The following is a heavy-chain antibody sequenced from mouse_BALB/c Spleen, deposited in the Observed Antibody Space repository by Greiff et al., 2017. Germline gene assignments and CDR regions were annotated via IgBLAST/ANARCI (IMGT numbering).Heavy chain of an antibody. CDR3: ARWGYGDFYYAMDY. CDR2: ILPGSGST. J-gene: IGHJ4*01. D-gene: IGHD2-13*01. V-gene: IGHV1-9*01. Sequence: QVQLKESGAELMKPGASVKISCKATGYTFSSYWIEWVKQRPGHGLEWIGEILPGSGSTNYNEKFKGKATFTADTSSNTAYMQLSSLTSEDSAVYYCARWGYGDFYYAMDYWGQGTSVTVSS. CDR1: GYTFSSYW.